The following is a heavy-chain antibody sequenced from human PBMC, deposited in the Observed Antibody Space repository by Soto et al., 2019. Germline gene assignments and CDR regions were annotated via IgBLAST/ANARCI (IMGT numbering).Heavy chain of an antibody. CDR1: GDSVTSGSYY. CDR2: ISYTGRT. J-gene: IGHJ6*02. Sequence: QVQLQESAPGLVKPSETLSLTCIVSGDSVTSGSYYWTWLRQPPGKGLEWIGYISYTGRTKYNPSLKSRVTISVDTSKNDFSLNLSSVTAAATAVYFCAREWGLLPYYVMNVWGHGTAVTVSS. V-gene: IGHV4-61*03. CDR3: AREWGLLPYYVMNV. D-gene: IGHD7-27*01.